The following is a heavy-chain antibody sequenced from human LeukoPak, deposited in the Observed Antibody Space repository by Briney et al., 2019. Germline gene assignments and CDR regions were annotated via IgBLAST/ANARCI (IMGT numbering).Heavy chain of an antibody. J-gene: IGHJ4*02. D-gene: IGHD1-26*01. CDR2: IHGSGGST. CDR1: GSTFSSYD. V-gene: IGHV3-23*01. CDR3: AKYAAATDPWAY. Sequence: GGSLRLSCAASGSTFSSYDMNWGRQAPGKGLEWVSTIHGSGGSTYYADSVKGRFTISRDNSKNKLYLQMNSLRAEDTAVYYCAKYAAATDPWAYWGQGTLVTVSS.